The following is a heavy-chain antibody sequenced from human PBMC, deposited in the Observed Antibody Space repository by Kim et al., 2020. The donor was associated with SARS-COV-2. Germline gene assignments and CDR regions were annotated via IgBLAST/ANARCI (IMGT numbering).Heavy chain of an antibody. J-gene: IGHJ4*02. D-gene: IGHD2-2*02. Sequence: NSNPALKSRVTISVDTSKNQFSLKLSSVTAADTAVYYCARPCSSTSCYNYWGQGTLVTVSS. CDR3: ARPCSSTSCYNY. V-gene: IGHV4-34*01.